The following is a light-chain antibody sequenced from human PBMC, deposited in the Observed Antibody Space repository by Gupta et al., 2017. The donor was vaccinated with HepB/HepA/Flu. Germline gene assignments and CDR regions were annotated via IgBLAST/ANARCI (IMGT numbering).Light chain of an antibody. CDR3: QQYQDYCS. Sequence: DIQMTQSPSTLSASVGDRVTITCRASQNIGTWMGWYQQKPGKAPILLIYEATNLHRGVPSRFSGSGSGTEFTLTISSLQPDDFATYYCQQYQDYCSFGQGTEVEI. CDR1: QNIGTW. J-gene: IGKJ2*04. CDR2: EAT. V-gene: IGKV1-5*03.